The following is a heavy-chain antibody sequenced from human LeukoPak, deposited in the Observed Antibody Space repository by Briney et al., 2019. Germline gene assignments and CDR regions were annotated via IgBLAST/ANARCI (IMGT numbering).Heavy chain of an antibody. V-gene: IGHV3-21*04. CDR2: ISSSSSYI. CDR1: GFTFSRYG. J-gene: IGHJ4*02. CDR3: ATSGRALDFDY. D-gene: IGHD3-10*01. Sequence: PGGSLGLSGAASGFTFSRYGMTGVGQVPGKGLEWVSSISSSSSYIYYADSVKGRFTISRDNSKNSLYLQMNSLRAEDTALYYCATSGRALDFDYWGQGTLVTVSS.